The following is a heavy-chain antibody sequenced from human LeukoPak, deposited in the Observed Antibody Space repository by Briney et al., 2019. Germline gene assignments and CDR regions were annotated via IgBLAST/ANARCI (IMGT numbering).Heavy chain of an antibody. D-gene: IGHD3-10*02. CDR2: ISSRGSTI. Sequence: GGSLRLSCAGSGFTFSSYELNWVRQAPGKGLEWVSYISSRGSTIFYADSVKGRFTISRDNAKNSLYLQMNSLRAEDTAVYYCAELGITMIGGVWGKGTTVTISS. CDR1: GFTFSSYE. V-gene: IGHV3-48*03. J-gene: IGHJ6*04. CDR3: AELGITMIGGV.